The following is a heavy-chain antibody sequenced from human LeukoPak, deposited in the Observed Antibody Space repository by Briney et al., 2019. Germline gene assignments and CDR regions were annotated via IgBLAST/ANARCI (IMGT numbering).Heavy chain of an antibody. CDR2: ISTSSSYI. V-gene: IGHV3-21*01. CDR1: GFTFSSYS. J-gene: IGHJ4*02. Sequence: GGSLRLSGAASGFTFSSYSVNWVRQAPGEGLEWVSCISTSSSYIYYADSVKGRFTISRDNAKNSLYLHMNSLRAEDTAVYYCARVGLYYFDYWGQGPLVTVSS. CDR3: ARVGLYYFDY.